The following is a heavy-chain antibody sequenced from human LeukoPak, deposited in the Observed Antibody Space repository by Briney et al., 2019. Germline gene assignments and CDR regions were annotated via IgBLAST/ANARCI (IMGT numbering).Heavy chain of an antibody. J-gene: IGHJ4*02. Sequence: QPGGSLRLSCAASGFTFNSFAMHWVRQAPGKGLEWVAVIWYGGSNKYYADSVKGRFTISRDNSKNTVYLQMNSLRAEDSAVYYCARPYGDYYFDYWGQGTLVTVSS. V-gene: IGHV3-33*01. CDR2: IWYGGSNK. CDR1: GFTFNSFA. D-gene: IGHD4-17*01. CDR3: ARPYGDYYFDY.